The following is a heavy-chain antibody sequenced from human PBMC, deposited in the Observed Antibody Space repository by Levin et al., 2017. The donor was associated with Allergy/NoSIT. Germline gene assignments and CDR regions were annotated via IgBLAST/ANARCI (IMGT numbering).Heavy chain of an antibody. V-gene: IGHV3-23*01. J-gene: IGHJ4*02. CDR2: ISGNGVRT. CDR1: GFTFSNYA. Sequence: GESLKISCAASGFTFSNYAMSWVRQAPGKGLEWVSFISGNGVRTDYTDSVKGRFTISRDNSKNTLHLQMNSLRAEDTAVYYCAKDHLLGYIYGSDYWGQGTLVAVSS. CDR3: AKDHLLGYIYGSDY. D-gene: IGHD5-18*01.